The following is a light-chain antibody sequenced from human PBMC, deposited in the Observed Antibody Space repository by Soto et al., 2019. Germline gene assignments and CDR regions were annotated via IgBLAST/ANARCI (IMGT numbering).Light chain of an antibody. V-gene: IGKV2-28*01. CDR3: KQALQTPYT. CDR2: LGS. CDR1: QSLLHSNGYNY. Sequence: DIVMTQSPLSLPVTPGEPASISCRSSQSLLHSNGYNYLDWYLQKPGQSPQLLIYLGSNRASEVTDRSSGLGSGTDSTLKISRVEAEDVGVYYCKQALQTPYTFGQGTKLEIK. J-gene: IGKJ2*01.